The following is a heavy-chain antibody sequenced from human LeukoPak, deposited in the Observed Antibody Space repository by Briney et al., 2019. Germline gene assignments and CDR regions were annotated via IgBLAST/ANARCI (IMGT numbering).Heavy chain of an antibody. CDR1: GFTFSSYS. CDR2: ISSSSSYI. D-gene: IGHD1-1*01. CDR3: AKAGTGTSSVLDY. Sequence: GGSLRLSCAASGFTFSSYSMNWVRQAPGKGLEWVSSISSSSSYIYYADSVKGRFTISRDNAKNSLYLQMNSLRAEDTALYYCAKAGTGTSSVLDYWGQGTLVTVSS. J-gene: IGHJ4*02. V-gene: IGHV3-21*04.